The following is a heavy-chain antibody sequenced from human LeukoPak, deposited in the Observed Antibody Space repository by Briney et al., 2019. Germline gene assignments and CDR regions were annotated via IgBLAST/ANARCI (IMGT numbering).Heavy chain of an antibody. CDR1: GGSISSYY. Sequence: SETLSLTCTVSGGSISSYYWSWIRQPPGKGLEWIGYIYYSGSTNYNPSLKSRVTISVDTSKNQFSLKLSSVTAADTAVYYCARPRIAVAGTEGGAFDIWGQGTMVTVSS. CDR2: IYYSGST. V-gene: IGHV4-59*08. D-gene: IGHD6-19*01. J-gene: IGHJ3*02. CDR3: ARPRIAVAGTEGGAFDI.